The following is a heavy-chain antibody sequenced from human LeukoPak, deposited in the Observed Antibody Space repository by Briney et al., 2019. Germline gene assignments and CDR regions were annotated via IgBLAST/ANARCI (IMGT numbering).Heavy chain of an antibody. CDR1: GFTVSSNY. V-gene: IGHV3-53*01. D-gene: IGHD2-15*01. CDR3: ARGHYCSGGSYYSEEGGLFDY. J-gene: IGHJ4*02. Sequence: PGGSLRLSCAASGFTVSSNYMSWVRQAPGKGLEWVSVIYSGGSTYYADSVKGRFTISRDNSKNTLYLQMNSLRAEDTAVYYCARGHYCSGGSYYSEEGGLFDYWGQGTLVTVSS. CDR2: IYSGGST.